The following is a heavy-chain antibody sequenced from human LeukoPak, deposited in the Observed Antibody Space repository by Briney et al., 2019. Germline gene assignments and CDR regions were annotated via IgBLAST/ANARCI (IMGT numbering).Heavy chain of an antibody. CDR2: IKSKTDGGTT. CDR1: GFTFSNAW. D-gene: IGHD6-19*01. CDR3: TTRRYSSGWYYFDY. Sequence: GGSLRLSCAASGFTFSNAWMSWVRQAPGKGLEWVGRIKSKTDGGTTDYAAPAKGRFTISRDDSKNTLYLQMNSLKTEDTAVYYCTTRRYSSGWYYFDYWGQGTLVTVSS. J-gene: IGHJ4*02. V-gene: IGHV3-15*01.